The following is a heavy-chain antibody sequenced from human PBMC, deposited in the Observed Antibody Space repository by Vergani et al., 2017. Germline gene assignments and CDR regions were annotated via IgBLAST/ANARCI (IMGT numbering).Heavy chain of an antibody. CDR2: LTASGSGI. Sequence: EVQLVESGGGLVQPGRSLRLSCAASGFTFSSYAMSWVRQAPGKGLEWVSGLTASGSGISYADSVRGRFTISRDNSKNTLFLQMDSLRAEDTAVYYCAKSGWLQHFGAHYFDSWGQGILVTVSS. D-gene: IGHD5-24*01. V-gene: IGHV3-23*04. CDR1: GFTFSSYA. CDR3: AKSGWLQHFGAHYFDS. J-gene: IGHJ4*02.